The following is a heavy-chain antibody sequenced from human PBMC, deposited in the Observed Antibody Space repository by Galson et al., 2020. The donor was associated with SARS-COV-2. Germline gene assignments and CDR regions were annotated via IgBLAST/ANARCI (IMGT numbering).Heavy chain of an antibody. V-gene: IGHV1-2*02. J-gene: IGHJ1*01. CDR2: INPYSGDT. CDR3: ASGDYGVS. Sequence: ASVKVSCKASGFTFTDYYMNWVRQAPGQGLEWVGWINPYSGDTDQAQNFQGRVTMTSDTTINTAYMELSSLRSDDTAIYYCASGDYGVSWGQGTLIPVPS. CDR1: GFTFTDYY. D-gene: IGHD4-17*01.